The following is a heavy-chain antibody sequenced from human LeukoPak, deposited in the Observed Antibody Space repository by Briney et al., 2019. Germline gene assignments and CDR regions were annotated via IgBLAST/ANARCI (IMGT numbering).Heavy chain of an antibody. CDR1: GGSISSYY. J-gene: IGHJ6*02. CDR2: IYYSGST. V-gene: IGHV4-59*01. D-gene: IGHD3-3*01. Sequence: SETLSLTCTVSGGSISSYYWSWIRQPPGKGLEWIGYIYYSGSTNYNPSLKSRVTISVDTSKNQFSLKLSSVTAADMAVYYCARARASGYYTYYYYGMDVWGQGTTVTVSS. CDR3: ARARASGYYTYYYYGMDV.